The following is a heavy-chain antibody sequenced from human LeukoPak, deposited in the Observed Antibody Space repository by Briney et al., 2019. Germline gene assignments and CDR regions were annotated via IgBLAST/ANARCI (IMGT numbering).Heavy chain of an antibody. J-gene: IGHJ4*02. V-gene: IGHV3-9*01. CDR1: GFTFDDYA. Sequence: GGSLRLSCAASGFTFDDYAMHWVRQAPGKGLEWVSGISWNSGSIGYADSVKGRFTISRDNAKNSLYLQMNSLRAEDTAVYYCAKWGYYDSSGYYRFDYWGQGTLVTVSS. CDR2: ISWNSGSI. CDR3: AKWGYYDSSGYYRFDY. D-gene: IGHD3-22*01.